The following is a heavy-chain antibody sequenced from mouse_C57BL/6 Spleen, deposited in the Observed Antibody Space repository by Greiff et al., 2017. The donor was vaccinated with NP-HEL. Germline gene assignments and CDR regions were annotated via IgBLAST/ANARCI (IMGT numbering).Heavy chain of an antibody. Sequence: QVQLQQSGAELVRPGTSVKLSCKASGYTFTSYWMHWVKQRPGQGLEWIGVIDPSDSYTNYNQKFKGKATLTVDTSSSTAYMQLSSLTSEDSAVYYCARSGYGSSYAWFAYWGQGTLVTVSA. D-gene: IGHD1-1*01. CDR3: ARSGYGSSYAWFAY. V-gene: IGHV1-59*01. CDR1: GYTFTSYW. J-gene: IGHJ3*01. CDR2: IDPSDSYT.